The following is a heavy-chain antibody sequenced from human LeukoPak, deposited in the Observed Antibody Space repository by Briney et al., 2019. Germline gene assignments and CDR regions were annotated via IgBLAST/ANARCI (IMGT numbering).Heavy chain of an antibody. CDR3: ARSKFNSRWFQFPLSAFDI. D-gene: IGHD3-10*01. CDR2: IYSGGST. CDR1: GFTVSSNY. J-gene: IGHJ3*02. V-gene: IGHV3-53*05. Sequence: GGSLRLSCAASGFTVSSNYMSWVRQAPGKGLEWVSVIYSGGSTYYADSVKGRFTISRDNSKNTLYLQMNSLRAEDTAVYYCARSKFNSRWFQFPLSAFDIWGQGTMVTVSS.